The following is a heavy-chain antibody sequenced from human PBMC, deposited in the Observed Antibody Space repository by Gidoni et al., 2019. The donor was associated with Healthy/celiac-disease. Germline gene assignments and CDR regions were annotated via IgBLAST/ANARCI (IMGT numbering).Heavy chain of an antibody. CDR2: ISGSGGST. V-gene: IGHV3-23*01. CDR3: AKSFVSSQWLVPIDY. D-gene: IGHD6-19*01. J-gene: IGHJ4*02. Sequence: GLEWVSAISGSGGSTYYADSVKGRFTISRDNSKNTLYLQMNSLRAEDTAVYYCAKSFVSSQWLVPIDYWGQGTLVTVSS.